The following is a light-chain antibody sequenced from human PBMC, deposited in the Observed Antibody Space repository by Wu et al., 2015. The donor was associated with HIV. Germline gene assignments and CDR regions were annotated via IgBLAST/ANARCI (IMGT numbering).Light chain of an antibody. CDR1: QSVSSNY. V-gene: IGKV3-20*01. CDR3: QQYNNWPPLT. J-gene: IGKJ4*01. CDR2: GAS. Sequence: EIVLTQSPGTLSLSPGERATLSCRASQSVSSNYLAWYQQKPGQAPRLLIYGASSRATGIPDRFSGSGSGTDFILTISRLEPEDFAVYYCQQYNNWPPLTFGGGTKVEIK.